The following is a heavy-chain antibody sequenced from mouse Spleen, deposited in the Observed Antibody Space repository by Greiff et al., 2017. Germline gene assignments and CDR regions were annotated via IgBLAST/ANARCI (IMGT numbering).Heavy chain of an antibody. CDR3: ARRGNLHYYAMDY. CDR1: GFTFSDYG. J-gene: IGHJ4*01. D-gene: IGHD2-1*01. CDR2: ISSGSSTI. Sequence: EVKLMESGGGLVKPGGSLKLSCAASGFTFSDYGMHWVRQAPEKGLEWVAYISSGSSTIYYADTVKGRFTISRDNAKNTLFLQMTSLRSEDTARYYCARRGNLHYYAMDYWGQGTSVTVSS. V-gene: IGHV5-17*01.